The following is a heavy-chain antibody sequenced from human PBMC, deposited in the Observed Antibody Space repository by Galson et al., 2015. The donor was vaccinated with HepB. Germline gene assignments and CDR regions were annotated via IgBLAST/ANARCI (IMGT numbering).Heavy chain of an antibody. CDR1: GFTFSSYS. Sequence: SLRLSCAASGFTFSSYSMNWVRQAPGKGLEWVSSISSSSSYIYYADSVKGRFTISRDNAKNSLYLQMNSLRAEDTAVYYCASFTLGYCSGGSCYSDYWGQGTLVTVSS. CDR2: ISSSSSYI. V-gene: IGHV3-21*01. D-gene: IGHD2-15*01. CDR3: ASFTLGYCSGGSCYSDY. J-gene: IGHJ4*02.